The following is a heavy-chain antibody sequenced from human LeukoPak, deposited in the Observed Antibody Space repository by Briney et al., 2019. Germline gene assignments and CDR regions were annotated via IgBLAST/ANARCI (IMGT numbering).Heavy chain of an antibody. CDR3: GRGGYSAYEFDY. J-gene: IGHJ4*02. Sequence: ESLKISCRPSGNSFSPNWIGWVRQMPGKVLEWMGVIYPGDSDTRYSPSFQGQVTMSADKSISTAYLQWSSLKASDSAMYYCGRGGYSAYEFDYWGQGTLVTVSS. CDR1: GNSFSPNW. D-gene: IGHD5-12*01. CDR2: IYPGDSDT. V-gene: IGHV5-51*01.